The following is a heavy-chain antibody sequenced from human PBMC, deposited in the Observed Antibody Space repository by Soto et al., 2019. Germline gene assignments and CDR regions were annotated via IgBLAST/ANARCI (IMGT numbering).Heavy chain of an antibody. CDR1: GGTFSSYA. CDR3: ARRSIAVAGTDLFDY. J-gene: IGHJ4*02. Sequence: SVKVSCKASGGTFSSYAISWVRQAPGQGLEWMGGIIPIFGTANYAQKFQGRVTITADESTSTAYMELSSLRSEDTAVYYCARRSIAVAGTDLFDYWGQGTLVTVSS. V-gene: IGHV1-69*13. CDR2: IIPIFGTA. D-gene: IGHD6-19*01.